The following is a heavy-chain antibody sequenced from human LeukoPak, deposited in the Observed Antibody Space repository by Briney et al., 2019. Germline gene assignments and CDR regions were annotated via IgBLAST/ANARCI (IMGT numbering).Heavy chain of an antibody. D-gene: IGHD2-2*01. CDR2: VYSSGST. CDR1: GASMST. V-gene: IGHV4-59*01. Sequence: SETLCLTCTVSGASMSTWIRQSAGKGLERIGYVYSSGSTNYNPSRKTGVTISVDTSKNQFSLKLSSVTAAATAVYYCARISSTSAPYNWFDPWGQGTLVTVSS. J-gene: IGHJ5*02. CDR3: ARISSTSAPYNWFDP.